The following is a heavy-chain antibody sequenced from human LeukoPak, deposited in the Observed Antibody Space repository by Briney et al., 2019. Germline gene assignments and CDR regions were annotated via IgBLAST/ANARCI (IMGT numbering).Heavy chain of an antibody. D-gene: IGHD2-21*01. Sequence: GGSLRLFCAASGFTFSSYAMNWVRQAPGKGLEWVSGMSASGGSTYYADSVKGRFTISRDKSNNTLFLRMSSLRADDTAVYYCTKEGSAYGGGDFWGQGTLVTVSS. J-gene: IGHJ4*02. CDR1: GFTFSSYA. CDR2: MSASGGST. CDR3: TKEGSAYGGGDF. V-gene: IGHV3-23*01.